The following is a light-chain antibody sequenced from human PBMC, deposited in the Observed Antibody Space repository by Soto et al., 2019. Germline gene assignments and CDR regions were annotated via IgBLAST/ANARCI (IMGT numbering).Light chain of an antibody. J-gene: IGKJ5*01. CDR1: QSVSSN. Sequence: EIVMTQSPATLSVSPGERATLSCRASQSVSSNLAWYQQKPGQAPRLLIYGVSNRATGIPARFSGSGSGTDFTLTISSLEPEDFAVYYCQQRKHWPPLTFGQGTRLEIK. CDR2: GVS. CDR3: QQRKHWPPLT. V-gene: IGKV3D-15*01.